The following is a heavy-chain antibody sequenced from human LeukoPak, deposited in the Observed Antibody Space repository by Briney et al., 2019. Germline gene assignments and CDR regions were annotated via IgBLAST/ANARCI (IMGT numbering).Heavy chain of an antibody. CDR1: GYSNSSGYY. CDR2: IYHSGGT. V-gene: IGHV4-38-2*02. J-gene: IGHJ4*02. D-gene: IGHD2-2*01. CDR3: ARIGGYCSSTSCLYYFDY. Sequence: SETLSLXCTVSGYSNSSGYYWGWIWQPPGRGLEWIGSIYHSGGTYYNPSLKSRVTISVDTSKNQFSLKLSSVTAADTAVYYCARIGGYCSSTSCLYYFDYWGQGTLVTVSS.